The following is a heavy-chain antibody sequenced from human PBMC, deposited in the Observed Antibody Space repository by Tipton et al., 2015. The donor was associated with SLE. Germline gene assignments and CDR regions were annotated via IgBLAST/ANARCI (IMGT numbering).Heavy chain of an antibody. CDR2: LNYNGGA. CDR1: ADSIRRSY. CDR3: ARIAIAPAMGEYYFDS. D-gene: IGHD2-2*01. Sequence: TLSLTCSVSADSIRRSYWSWIRQPPGKGLEWIGYLNYNGGATYSPSLKSRVTTSVDTSKNQFSLNLNSVTAADTAVYYCARIAIAPAMGEYYFDSWGQGTLVAVSS. J-gene: IGHJ4*02. V-gene: IGHV4-59*08.